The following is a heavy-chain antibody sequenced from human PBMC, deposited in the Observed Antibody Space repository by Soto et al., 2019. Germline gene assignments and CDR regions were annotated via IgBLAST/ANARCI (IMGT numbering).Heavy chain of an antibody. J-gene: IGHJ4*02. Sequence: SETLSLTCAVSGDSISSSVWWTWVRQPPGKGLEWIGEVFHTGNTNYNPSLKSRVTMSVDKSTNEFSLKVTSVTAADTAIYYCARKAWVRFDYWGQGTLVTVSS. V-gene: IGHV4-4*02. CDR2: VFHTGNT. D-gene: IGHD7-27*01. CDR1: GDSISSSVW. CDR3: ARKAWVRFDY.